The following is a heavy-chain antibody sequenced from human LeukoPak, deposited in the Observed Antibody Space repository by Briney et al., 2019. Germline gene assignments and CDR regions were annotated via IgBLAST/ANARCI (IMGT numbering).Heavy chain of an antibody. J-gene: IGHJ4*02. Sequence: SETLSLTCTVSGGSISSYYWSWIRQPAGKGLEWIGRIYTSGSTNYNPSLKSRVTMSVDTSKNQFSLKLSSVTAADTAVYYFARGGYFSSTSCYGGGYFDYWGQGTLVTVSS. CDR3: ARGGYFSSTSCYGGGYFDY. D-gene: IGHD2-2*01. CDR2: IYTSGST. CDR1: GGSISSYY. V-gene: IGHV4-4*07.